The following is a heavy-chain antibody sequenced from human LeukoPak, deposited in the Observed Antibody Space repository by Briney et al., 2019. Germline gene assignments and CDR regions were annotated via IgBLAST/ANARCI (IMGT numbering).Heavy chain of an antibody. D-gene: IGHD2-2*01. CDR2: ICSGGST. CDR1: GFTVSSNY. Sequence: GGSLRLSCAASGFTVSSNYMSWVRQAPGKGLEWVSVICSGGSTYYADSVKGRFTISRDNSKNTLYLQMNSLSAEDTAVYYGARDASRHNYFDYWGQGTLVTVPS. J-gene: IGHJ4*02. CDR3: ARDASRHNYFDY. V-gene: IGHV3-66*02.